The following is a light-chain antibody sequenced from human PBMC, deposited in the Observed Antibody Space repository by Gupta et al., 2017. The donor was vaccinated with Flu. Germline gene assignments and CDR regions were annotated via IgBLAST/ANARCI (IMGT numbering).Light chain of an antibody. CDR3: CSYGGSSTAI. CDR2: EGS. V-gene: IGLV2-23*01. CDR1: SRYVGSYNH. J-gene: IGLJ2*01. Sequence: QSALIQPASVSGTPGQSLTISCPGTSRYVGSYNHDSWYQQHPGKAPKLMIYEGSKRPSGVSNRFSGSKTGNTASLTIARLQAEDEAAYYCCSYGGSSTAIFGGGTKLTVL.